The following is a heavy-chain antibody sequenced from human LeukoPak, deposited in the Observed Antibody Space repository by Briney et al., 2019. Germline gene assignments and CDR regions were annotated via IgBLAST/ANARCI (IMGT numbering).Heavy chain of an antibody. J-gene: IGHJ4*02. V-gene: IGHV3-21*01. CDR2: ISSSSSYI. CDR1: GFTFSSYS. CDR3: ARDRRWQYYDFWSGYALDY. D-gene: IGHD3-3*01. Sequence: PGESLRLSCAASGFTFSSYSMNWVRQAPGKGLEWVSSISSSSSYIYYADSVKGRFTISRDNAKNSLYLQMNSLRAEDTAVYYCARDRRWQYYDFWSGYALDYWGQGTLVTVSS.